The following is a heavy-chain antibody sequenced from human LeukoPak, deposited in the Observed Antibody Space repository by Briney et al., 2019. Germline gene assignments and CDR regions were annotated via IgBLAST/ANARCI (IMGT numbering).Heavy chain of an antibody. D-gene: IGHD3-16*01. Sequence: ASVKVSCRASGYTFTGYYMHWVRQAPGQGLEWMGRINPSSGDTNYAQKFQGRVTMTRDTSLTTAYMEMSSLRSDDAAVYYCARDLTGNSFGGMDFDYWGQGTLVTVSS. J-gene: IGHJ4*02. CDR3: ARDLTGNSFGGMDFDY. CDR2: INPSSGDT. CDR1: GYTFTGYY. V-gene: IGHV1-2*06.